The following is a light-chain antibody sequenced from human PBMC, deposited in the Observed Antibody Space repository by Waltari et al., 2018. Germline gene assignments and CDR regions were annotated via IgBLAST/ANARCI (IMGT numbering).Light chain of an antibody. CDR1: SSDLGGYDS. Sequence: QSALTQPASVSGSPRQSITISCTGTSSDLGGYDSVAWYQQHPGKAPKLIIHGVNERPSGVSNRFSGSKSGNTASLTISGLQAEDEAVFYCSSYTSRATRVFGGGTKVTVL. CDR2: GVN. J-gene: IGLJ3*02. CDR3: SSYTSRATRV. V-gene: IGLV2-14*03.